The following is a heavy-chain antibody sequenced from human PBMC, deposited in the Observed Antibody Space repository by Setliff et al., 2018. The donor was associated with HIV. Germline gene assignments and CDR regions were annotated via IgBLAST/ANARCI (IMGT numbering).Heavy chain of an antibody. CDR3: ARATESSYDLLTAFWFFDS. CDR1: GGSISSNTYY. V-gene: IGHV4-39*07. J-gene: IGHJ4*02. CDR2: VFYSGST. D-gene: IGHD3-9*01. Sequence: SETLSLTCAVSGGSISSNTYYWGWIRQPPGKGLEWIGSVFYSGSTYFNPSLESRLIMSVDTSKNQFSLKVASVTAADTALYFCARATESSYDLLTAFWFFDSWGQGTPVTVSS.